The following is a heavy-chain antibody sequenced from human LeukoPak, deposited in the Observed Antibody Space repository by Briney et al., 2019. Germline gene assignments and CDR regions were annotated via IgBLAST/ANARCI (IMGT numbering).Heavy chain of an antibody. CDR3: ARDSVVPAAIAGSLRGGSFDY. CDR1: GGTFSNYV. J-gene: IGHJ4*02. V-gene: IGHV1-69*13. CDR2: IIPIFGTA. D-gene: IGHD2-2*01. Sequence: GASVKVSCKASGGTFSNYVISWVRQAPGQGLEWMGGIIPIFGTAKYAQKFQGKVTITADESTNTAYMELSSLRSEDTAVCYCARDSVVPAAIAGSLRGGSFDYWGQGTLVTVSS.